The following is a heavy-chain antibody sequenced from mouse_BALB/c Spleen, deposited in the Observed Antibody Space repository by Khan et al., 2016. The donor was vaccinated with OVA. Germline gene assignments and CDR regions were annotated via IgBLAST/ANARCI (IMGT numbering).Heavy chain of an antibody. CDR3: AREWAAWFPY. J-gene: IGHJ3*01. Sequence: QVQLQQSGAELARPGASATLSCKASGYTFTDYYINWMRQRTGQGLEWIGEIYPGSDNTYYNEKFKGKATLTADKSSSTAYMQLSSLTSEDSAVYFCAREWAAWFPYWGQGTLVTVSA. CDR1: GYTFTDYY. CDR2: IYPGSDNT. V-gene: IGHV1-77*01.